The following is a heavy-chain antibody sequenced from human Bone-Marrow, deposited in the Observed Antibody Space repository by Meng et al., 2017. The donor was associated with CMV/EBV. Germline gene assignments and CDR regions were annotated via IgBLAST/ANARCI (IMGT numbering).Heavy chain of an antibody. CDR3: ARIDYSSSTSCPPYYFYYYGMDV. D-gene: IGHD2-2*01. Sequence: SGPTLVKPTETLTLTCTVAGISLSNTRMGVSWIRQPPGKALEWLAHIFSYDEKSYSTSLKSRLTISKNTAISQVVLTMTNMDPVDTATYYCARIDYSSSTSCPPYYFYYYGMDVWGQGTTVTVSS. J-gene: IGHJ6*02. CDR2: IFSYDEK. CDR1: GISLSNTRMG. V-gene: IGHV2-26*01.